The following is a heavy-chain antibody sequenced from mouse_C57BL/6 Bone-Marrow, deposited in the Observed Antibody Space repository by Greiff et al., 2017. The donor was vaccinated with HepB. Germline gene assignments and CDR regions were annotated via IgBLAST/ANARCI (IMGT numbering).Heavy chain of an antibody. J-gene: IGHJ2*01. Sequence: QVQLQQPGAELVKPGASVKLSCKASGYTFTSYWMQWVKQRPGQGLEWIGEIDPSDSYTNYNQKFKGKATLTVDTSSSTAYMQLSSLTSEDSAVYYCARWGLLRWEPVDYWGQGTTLTVSS. CDR2: IDPSDSYT. CDR1: GYTFTSYW. D-gene: IGHD1-1*01. CDR3: ARWGLLRWEPVDY. V-gene: IGHV1-50*01.